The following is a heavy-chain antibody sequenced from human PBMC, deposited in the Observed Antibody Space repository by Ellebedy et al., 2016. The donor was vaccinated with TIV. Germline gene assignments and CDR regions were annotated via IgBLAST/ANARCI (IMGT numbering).Heavy chain of an antibody. CDR1: GFSFNTYG. J-gene: IGHJ4*02. CDR2: KRFDGRNE. Sequence: GGSLRLSCVASGFSFNTYGTHWVRQAPGKGLEWVAFKRFDGRNEYNGDSVKGRFIISRDLSKNTLYLQMNRLRSDDTGIYYCTRETNPPPGALAGTGFDCWGQGTLVTVS. D-gene: IGHD6-19*01. CDR3: TRETNPPPGALAGTGFDC. V-gene: IGHV3-30*02.